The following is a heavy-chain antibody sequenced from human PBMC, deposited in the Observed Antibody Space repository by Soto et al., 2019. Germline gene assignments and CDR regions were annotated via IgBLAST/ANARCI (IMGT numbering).Heavy chain of an antibody. CDR1: GFTFSSDW. D-gene: IGHD3-10*01. J-gene: IGHJ4*02. Sequence: GGSLRLSCAASGFTFSSDWMHWFRQAPGKGLMWVSRIDSGGRTTTYADSVKGRFTISRDNTKNTLYLQMNGLRAEDTALYYCARWFTYGNFDYFDYWGQGPQVTVSS. V-gene: IGHV3-74*01. CDR2: IDSGGRTT. CDR3: ARWFTYGNFDYFDY.